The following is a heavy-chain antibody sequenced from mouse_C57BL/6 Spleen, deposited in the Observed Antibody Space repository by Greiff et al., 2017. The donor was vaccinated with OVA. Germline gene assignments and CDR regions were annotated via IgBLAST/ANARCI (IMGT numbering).Heavy chain of an antibody. CDR3: ARRGIYYDYFDY. J-gene: IGHJ2*01. V-gene: IGHV1-52*01. D-gene: IGHD2-1*01. CDR1: GYTFTSYW. Sequence: VQLQQSGAELVRPGSSVKLSCKASGYTFTSYWMHWVKQRPIQGLEWIGNIDPSDSETHYNQKFKDKATLTVDKSSSTAYMQLSSLTSEDSAVYYCARRGIYYDYFDYWGQGTTLTVSS. CDR2: IDPSDSET.